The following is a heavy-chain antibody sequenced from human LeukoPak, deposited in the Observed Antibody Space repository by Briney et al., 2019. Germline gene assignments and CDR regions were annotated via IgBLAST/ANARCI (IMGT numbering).Heavy chain of an antibody. CDR1: GGSISSYY. J-gene: IGHJ4*02. CDR3: ARRYYDILTGYLFDY. Sequence: SETLSLTCIVSGGSISSYYWTWIRQPAGKGLEWIGRIYSSGSTNYNPSLKSRVTISVDTSKNQFSLKLSSVTAADTAVYYCARRYYDILTGYLFDYWGQGTLVTVSS. V-gene: IGHV4-4*07. D-gene: IGHD3-9*01. CDR2: IYSSGST.